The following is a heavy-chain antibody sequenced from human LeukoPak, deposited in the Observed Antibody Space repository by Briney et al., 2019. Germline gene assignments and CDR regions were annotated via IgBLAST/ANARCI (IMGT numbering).Heavy chain of an antibody. CDR1: GFTFSSYA. Sequence: GGSLRLSSAASGFTFSSYAMSWVRQAPGKGLEWVSAISGSGGSTYYADSVKGRFTISRDNSKNTLYLQMNSLRAEDTAVYYCAKEGYCSGGSCYGEYFQHWGQGTLVTVSS. J-gene: IGHJ1*01. V-gene: IGHV3-23*01. CDR3: AKEGYCSGGSCYGEYFQH. D-gene: IGHD2-15*01. CDR2: ISGSGGST.